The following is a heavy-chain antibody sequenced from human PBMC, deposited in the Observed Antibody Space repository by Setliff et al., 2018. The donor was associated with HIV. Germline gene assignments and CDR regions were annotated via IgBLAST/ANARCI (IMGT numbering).Heavy chain of an antibody. V-gene: IGHV3-48*04. Sequence: PGGSLRLSCAASGFTFSTFSMNWVRQAPGKGLEWVSYNSSGSSTIYYADSVKGRFTISRDNAKNSLYLQMNTLRAEDTAVYFCARSPYGDYGLDYWGQGTLVTVSS. J-gene: IGHJ4*02. CDR1: GFTFSTFS. D-gene: IGHD4-17*01. CDR3: ARSPYGDYGLDY. CDR2: NSSGSSTI.